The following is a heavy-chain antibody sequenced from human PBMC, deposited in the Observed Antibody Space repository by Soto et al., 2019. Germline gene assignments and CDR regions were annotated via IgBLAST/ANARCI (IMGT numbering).Heavy chain of an antibody. Sequence: QVQLVESGGGVVQPGRSLRRSCAASGFIFSNSLMHWVRQAPGKGLEWVAVIWEDGSEEYYADSVKGRFTISRDNSRNTLYLQMDRLRVDDMAVYYCAREPEGSVFGLDSWGQGTLVTVSS. J-gene: IGHJ4*02. CDR2: IWEDGSEE. D-gene: IGHD3-10*02. CDR1: GFIFSNSL. V-gene: IGHV3-33*01. CDR3: AREPEGSVFGLDS.